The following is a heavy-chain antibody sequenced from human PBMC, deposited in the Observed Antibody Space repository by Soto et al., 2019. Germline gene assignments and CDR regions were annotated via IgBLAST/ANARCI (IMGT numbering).Heavy chain of an antibody. D-gene: IGHD3-3*01. Sequence: SETLSLTCAVYGGSFSGYYWNWIRQPPGKGLEWIGEIDHSGYTNYNPSLKSRVTISVDTSKNQFSLRLTSLTAADTAVYYCARVRDRFGPWGKGTLVTVCS. V-gene: IGHV4-34*01. CDR1: GGSFSGYY. CDR2: IDHSGYT. CDR3: ARVRDRFGP. J-gene: IGHJ5*02.